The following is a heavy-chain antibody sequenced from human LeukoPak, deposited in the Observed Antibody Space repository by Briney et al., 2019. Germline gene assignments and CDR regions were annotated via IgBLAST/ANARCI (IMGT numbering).Heavy chain of an antibody. CDR1: DGSISSYY. CDR3: AREVPNYDSSGYQGHDAFDI. J-gene: IGHJ3*02. CDR2: TYYSGST. V-gene: IGHV4-59*01. D-gene: IGHD3-22*01. Sequence: SETLSLTCTVPDGSISSYYWSWIWQRPGKGLEWSGFTYYSGSTNYNPSLKSRLSISVDTSKIQSSLKLSSVTAADTAVYYCAREVPNYDSSGYQGHDAFDIWGQGTKVTVSS.